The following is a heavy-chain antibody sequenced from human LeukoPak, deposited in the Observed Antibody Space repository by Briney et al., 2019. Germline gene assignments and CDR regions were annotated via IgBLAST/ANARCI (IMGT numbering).Heavy chain of an antibody. CDR1: GYPFSAHF. CDR2: IDTTTGNP. J-gene: IGHJ4*02. CDR3: VRGTPTPGMDY. Sequence: ASVKVSCKDSGYPFSAHFLNWVRQAPAQGLEWMGNIDTTTGNPRYAQDFTGRFVFSLDTSVSTAYLQITSLKADDTAAYYCVRGTPTPGMDYWGQGTQVTVSS. D-gene: IGHD3-10*01. V-gene: IGHV7-4-1*02.